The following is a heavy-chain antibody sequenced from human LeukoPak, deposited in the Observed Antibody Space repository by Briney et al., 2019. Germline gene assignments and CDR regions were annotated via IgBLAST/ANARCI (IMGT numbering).Heavy chain of an antibody. Sequence: GGSLRLSCAASGFRFSSYAMSWVRQAPGKGLEWVSAISGSGVSTYYADSVKGRFTVSRDNSKNTLYLQMSSLKTEDTAVYYCSRARYSYSPWGQGTLVTVSS. CDR3: SRARYSYSP. CDR2: ISGSGVST. J-gene: IGHJ5*02. V-gene: IGHV3-23*01. D-gene: IGHD5-18*01. CDR1: GFRFSSYA.